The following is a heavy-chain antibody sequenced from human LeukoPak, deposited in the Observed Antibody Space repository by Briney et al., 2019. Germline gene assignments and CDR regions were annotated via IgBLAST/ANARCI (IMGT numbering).Heavy chain of an antibody. Sequence: SETLSLTCAVYGGSFSGYYWSWIRQPPGKGLEWIGEINHSGSTNYNPSLKSRVTISVDTSKNQFSLKLSSVTAADTAVYYCARGQWSGYYVYYYYYMDVWGKGTTVTVSS. CDR3: ARGQWSGYYVYYYYYMDV. D-gene: IGHD3-3*01. V-gene: IGHV4-34*01. CDR2: INHSGST. CDR1: GGSFSGYY. J-gene: IGHJ6*03.